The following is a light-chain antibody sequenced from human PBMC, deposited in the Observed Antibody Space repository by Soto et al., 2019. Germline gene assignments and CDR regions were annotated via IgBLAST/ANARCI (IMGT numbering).Light chain of an antibody. V-gene: IGLV1-44*01. CDR3: AAWDDSLNGYV. J-gene: IGLJ1*01. Sequence: QSVLTQPPSASGTPGQRVTISCSGGSSNIGTNAVNWYQQLPGTAPKLLIYNNNQRPSGVPDRFSGSKSGTSASLAISGLQSDDEADYYCAAWDDSLNGYVFGTGTEVTVL. CDR2: NNN. CDR1: SSNIGTNA.